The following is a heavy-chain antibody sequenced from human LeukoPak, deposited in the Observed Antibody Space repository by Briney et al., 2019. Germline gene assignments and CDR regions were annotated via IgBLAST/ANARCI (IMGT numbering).Heavy chain of an antibody. Sequence: GGSLRLSCAASGFTFSSYGMHWVRQAPGKGLEWVAFIRYDGSNKYYADSVKGRFTISRDNSKNTLYLQMNSLRAEGTAVYYCAKDRQQLGYNWFDPWGQGTLVTVSS. J-gene: IGHJ5*02. CDR2: IRYDGSNK. D-gene: IGHD6-13*01. CDR1: GFTFSSYG. V-gene: IGHV3-30*02. CDR3: AKDRQQLGYNWFDP.